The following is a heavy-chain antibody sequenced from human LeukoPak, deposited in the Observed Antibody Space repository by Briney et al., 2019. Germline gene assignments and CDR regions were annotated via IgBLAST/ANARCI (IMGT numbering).Heavy chain of an antibody. D-gene: IGHD3-16*01. CDR2: ISYDASSE. J-gene: IGHJ4*02. CDR3: ATDYGKDPLYFDY. CDR1: GFTFTGYA. Sequence: GMSLRLSCAASGFTFTGYAMHWVRQAPGKGLEWVAVISYDASSEYYADSVKGRFTISRDNSKNTLYLQMSSLRAEDTAVYYCATDYGKDPLYFDYWGQGTLVTVSS. V-gene: IGHV3-30*04.